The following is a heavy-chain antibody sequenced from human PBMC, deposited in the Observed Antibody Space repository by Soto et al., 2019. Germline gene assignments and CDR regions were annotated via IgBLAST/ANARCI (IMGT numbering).Heavy chain of an antibody. V-gene: IGHV3-7*03. J-gene: IGHJ4*02. D-gene: IGHD3-16*01. CDR1: GFTFSSYL. CDR2: IKEDGSGK. CDR3: VRVGRLGGY. Sequence: LRLSCTASGFTFSSYLMSWVRQAPGKGLGWVANIKEDGSGKYYVDSVKGRFSISRDNARNSLYLQMNSLRVEDTAVYYCVRVGRLGGYWGQGALVTVSS.